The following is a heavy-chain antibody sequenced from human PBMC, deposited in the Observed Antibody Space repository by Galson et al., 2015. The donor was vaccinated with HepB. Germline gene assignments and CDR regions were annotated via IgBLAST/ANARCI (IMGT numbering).Heavy chain of an antibody. CDR2: MRSKAYGGTT. Sequence: SLRLSCAASGLTFGDYAMSWVRQAPGKGLEWVGFMRSKAYGGTTEYAASVKGRFTISRCGSKRITYVQMNSLKTEDTAVYYCSVDSGSLAVTAFDIWGQGTMVTVSS. V-gene: IGHV3-49*04. D-gene: IGHD1-26*01. CDR1: GLTFGDYA. J-gene: IGHJ3*02. CDR3: SVDSGSLAVTAFDI.